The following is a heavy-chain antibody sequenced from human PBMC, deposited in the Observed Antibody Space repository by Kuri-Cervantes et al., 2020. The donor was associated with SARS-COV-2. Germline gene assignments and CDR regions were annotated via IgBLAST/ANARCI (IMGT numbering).Heavy chain of an antibody. CDR2: INHSGST. CDR3: ARETLWPRSLV. D-gene: IGHD2/OR15-2a*01. J-gene: IGHJ4*02. V-gene: IGHV4-34*01. CDR1: GYSISSGYY. Sequence: SETLSLTCAVSGYSISSGYYWSWIRQPPGKGLEWIGEINHSGSTNYNPSLKSRVTISVDTSKNQFSLKLSSVTAADTAVYYCARETLWPRSLVWGQGTLVTVSS.